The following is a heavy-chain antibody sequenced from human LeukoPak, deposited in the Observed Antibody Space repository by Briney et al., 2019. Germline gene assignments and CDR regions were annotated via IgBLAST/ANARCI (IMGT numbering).Heavy chain of an antibody. V-gene: IGHV3-7*04. CDR3: TRVGYIDEGIDY. Sequence: GGSLRLSCAVSGFTFSSYVMHWVRQAPGKGLEWVANIKQDGSKKSYVDSVKGRFTISRDNAKNSLYLQMNSLRAEDTAIYYCTRVGYIDEGIDYWGQGTLVTVSS. D-gene: IGHD5-24*01. J-gene: IGHJ4*02. CDR1: GFTFSSYV. CDR2: IKQDGSKK.